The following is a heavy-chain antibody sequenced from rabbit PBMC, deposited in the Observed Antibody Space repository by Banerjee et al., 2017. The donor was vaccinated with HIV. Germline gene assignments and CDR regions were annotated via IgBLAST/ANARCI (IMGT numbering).Heavy chain of an antibody. J-gene: IGHJ4*01. Sequence: QQQLVESGGDLVKPEGSLTLTCTASGFSFSSSYDMCWVRQAQGKELEWIACIDTGGSGDTDYANWAKGRFTISKTSSTTVTLQMTSLTAADTATYFCARDLGGSGDLWGPGTLVTVS. CDR2: IDTGGSGDT. V-gene: IGHV1S45*01. D-gene: IGHD1-1*01. CDR3: ARDLGGSGDL. CDR1: GFSFSSSYD.